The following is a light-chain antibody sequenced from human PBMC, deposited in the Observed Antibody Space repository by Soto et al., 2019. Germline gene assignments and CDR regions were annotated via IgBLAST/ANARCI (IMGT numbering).Light chain of an antibody. J-gene: IGKJ1*01. Sequence: DIQMTQSPSTLSASVGGRVTITCRASQSVGTWVAWYQQKPGKAPKLLIYGASNLESGVPSRFSGSGSGTEFTLTITTLQPDDFATDFCQHYRRNTWSFGPGTKVDI. V-gene: IGKV1-5*01. CDR2: GAS. CDR3: QHYRRNTWS. CDR1: QSVGTW.